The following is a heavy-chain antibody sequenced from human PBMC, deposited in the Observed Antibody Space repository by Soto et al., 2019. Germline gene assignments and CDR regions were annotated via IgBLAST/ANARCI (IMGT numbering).Heavy chain of an antibody. CDR1: GFTFSSYS. CDR2: ISSSSSYI. Sequence: GGSLRLSCVASGFTFSSYSMNWVRQAPGKGLEWVSSISSSSSYIYYADSVKGRFTISRDNAKNSLYLQMNSLRAEDTAVYYCARSGLYSGYDYQDYWGQGTLVTVSS. V-gene: IGHV3-21*01. CDR3: ARSGLYSGYDYQDY. D-gene: IGHD5-12*01. J-gene: IGHJ4*02.